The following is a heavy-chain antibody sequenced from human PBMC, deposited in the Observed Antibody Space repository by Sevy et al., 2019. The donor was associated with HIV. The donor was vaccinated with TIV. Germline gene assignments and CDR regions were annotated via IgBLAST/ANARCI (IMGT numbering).Heavy chain of an antibody. D-gene: IGHD6-19*01. CDR3: ARASSGSTRPPFDY. CDR1: GFTFSSYS. CDR2: ISSSSSYI. J-gene: IGHJ4*02. V-gene: IGHV3-21*01. Sequence: GGSLRLSCAASGFTFSSYSMNWVRQAPGKGLEWVSSISSSSSYIYYADSVKGRFTISRDNAKNSLDLQMNSLRAEDTAVYYCARASSGSTRPPFDYWGQGTLVTVSS.